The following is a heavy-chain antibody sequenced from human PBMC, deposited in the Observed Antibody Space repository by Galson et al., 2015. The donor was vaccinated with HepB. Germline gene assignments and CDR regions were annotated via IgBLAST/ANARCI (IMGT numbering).Heavy chain of an antibody. CDR2: INTNTGNP. Sequence: SVKVSCKASGYTLTGYYMHRVRQAPGQGLEWMGWINTNTGNPTYAQGFTGRFVFSLDTSVSTAYLQISSLKAEDTAVYYCARDRGSGSRFFDSWGQGTLVTVSS. D-gene: IGHD2-15*01. CDR3: ARDRGSGSRFFDS. V-gene: IGHV7-4-1*02. J-gene: IGHJ4*02. CDR1: GYTLTGYY.